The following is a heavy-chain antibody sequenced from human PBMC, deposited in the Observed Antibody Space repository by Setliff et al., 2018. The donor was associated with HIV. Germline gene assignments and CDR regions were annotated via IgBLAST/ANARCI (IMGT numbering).Heavy chain of an antibody. Sequence: PWPSVKVSCKASGYTFTSYGISWVRQAPGQGLEWMGWISAYNGNTNYAQKLQGRVTMTTDTSTSTAYMELRSLRSDDTAVYYCARVRLIFTMIVVVSGAFDIWGQGTMVTVSS. D-gene: IGHD3-22*01. CDR2: ISAYNGNT. CDR3: ARVRLIFTMIVVVSGAFDI. V-gene: IGHV1-18*01. CDR1: GYTFTSYG. J-gene: IGHJ3*02.